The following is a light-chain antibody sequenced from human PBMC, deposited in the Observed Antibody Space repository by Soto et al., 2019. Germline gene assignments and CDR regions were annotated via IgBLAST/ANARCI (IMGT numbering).Light chain of an antibody. J-gene: IGKJ1*01. Sequence: DIQMTQSPSTLSGSVGYIVAIACRASQTISSWLAWYQQKPGKAPKLLIYKASTLKSGVPSRFSGSGSGTEFTLTISSLQPDDFAPYYCQHYNSYSEAFGQRT. V-gene: IGKV1-5*03. CDR2: KAS. CDR3: QHYNSYSEA. CDR1: QTISSW.